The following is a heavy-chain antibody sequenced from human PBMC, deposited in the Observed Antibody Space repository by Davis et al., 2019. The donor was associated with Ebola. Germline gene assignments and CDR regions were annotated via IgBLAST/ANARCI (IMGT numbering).Heavy chain of an antibody. CDR3: AKDHGIVLVPAATNYYYYGMDV. J-gene: IGHJ6*02. Sequence: GGSLRLSCAASGFTFSSYGMHWVRQAPGKGLEWVAFIRYDGSNKYYADSVKGRFTISRDNSKNTLYLQMNSLRAEDTAVYYCAKDHGIVLVPAATNYYYYGMDVWGQGTTVTVSS. D-gene: IGHD2-2*01. CDR2: IRYDGSNK. V-gene: IGHV3-30*02. CDR1: GFTFSSYG.